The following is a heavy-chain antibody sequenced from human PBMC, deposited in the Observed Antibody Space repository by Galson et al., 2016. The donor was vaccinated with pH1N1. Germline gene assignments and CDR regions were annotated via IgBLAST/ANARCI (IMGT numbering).Heavy chain of an antibody. CDR1: GYSFSNYW. CDR2: IYPGVSVT. CDR3: ARQDDFGDYRGDAFDI. V-gene: IGHV5-51*01. Sequence: QSGAEVKKPGESLKISCKGSGYSFSNYWIGWVRQMPGKGLEWVGIIYPGVSVTRYSPPFQGQVTISIDKSINTAYLQWSSLKASDTAMYYCARQDDFGDYRGDAFDIWGQGTMVIVSS. D-gene: IGHD4-17*01. J-gene: IGHJ3*02.